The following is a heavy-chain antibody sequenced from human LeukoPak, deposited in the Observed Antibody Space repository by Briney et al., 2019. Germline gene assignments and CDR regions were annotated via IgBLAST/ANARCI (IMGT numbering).Heavy chain of an antibody. V-gene: IGHV3-30*04. Sequence: PGGSLRLSCAAPGFTFSSYAMHWVRQAPGKGLEWVAVISYDGSNKYYADSVKGRFTISRDNSKNTLYLQMNSLRAEDTAVYYCARDIAAVIDYWGQGTLVTVSS. CDR3: ARDIAAVIDY. D-gene: IGHD6-13*01. CDR1: GFTFSSYA. CDR2: ISYDGSNK. J-gene: IGHJ4*02.